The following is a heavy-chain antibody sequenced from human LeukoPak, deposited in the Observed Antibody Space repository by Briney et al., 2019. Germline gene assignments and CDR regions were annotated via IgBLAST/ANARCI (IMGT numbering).Heavy chain of an antibody. J-gene: IGHJ4*02. CDR3: ARHSRGTYYFDY. CDR2: IYYSGST. D-gene: IGHD1-7*01. V-gene: IGHV4-59*08. Sequence: SETLSLTCTVSGGSISGYYWSWIRQPPGKGLEWIGYIYYSGSTNYNPSLKSRVTISVDTSKNQFSLKLSSVTAADTAVYYCARHSRGTYYFDYWGQGTLVTVSS. CDR1: GGSISGYY.